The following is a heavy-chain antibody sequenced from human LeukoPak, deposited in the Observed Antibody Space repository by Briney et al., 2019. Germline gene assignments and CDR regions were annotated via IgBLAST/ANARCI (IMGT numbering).Heavy chain of an antibody. CDR1: GFTFNNYS. CDR3: ARDYADYVGYFFFDY. Sequence: PGGSLRLSCAASGFTFNNYSMNWVRQAPGQGLEWVSSISGGGETTYYADSAKGRFTISRDNSQSTLYLQMNSLRAEDTAVYYCARDYADYVGYFFFDYWGQGTLVTVSS. V-gene: IGHV3-23*01. J-gene: IGHJ4*02. CDR2: ISGGGETT. D-gene: IGHD4-17*01.